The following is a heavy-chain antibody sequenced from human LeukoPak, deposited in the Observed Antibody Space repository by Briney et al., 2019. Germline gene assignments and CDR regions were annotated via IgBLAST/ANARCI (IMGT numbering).Heavy chain of an antibody. CDR1: GXSISSDY. V-gene: IGHV4-59*01. CDR3: TRSGSYHNWFDP. CDR2: IYNSGST. Sequence: PSETLSLTCTVSGXSISSDYGNWIRQPPGKGLEWIAYIYNSGSTTYNPSLKSRVTISVDTSKSQFSLKLSSVTAADTAVYYCTRSGSYHNWFDPWGQGTLVTVSS. J-gene: IGHJ5*02. D-gene: IGHD1-26*01.